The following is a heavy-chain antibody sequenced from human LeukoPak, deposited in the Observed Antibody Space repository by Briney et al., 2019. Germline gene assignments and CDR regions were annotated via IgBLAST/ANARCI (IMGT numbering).Heavy chain of an antibody. CDR2: INSDGSST. CDR1: GFTFSRYW. Sequence: GGSLRLSCAASGFTFSRYWMHWVRQAPGKGLVWVSRINSDGSSTSYADSVKGRFTISRDNAKNTLYLQMNSLRAEDTAVYYCARVGDSSGYYGYYYYYYGMDVWGQGTTVTVSS. D-gene: IGHD3-22*01. CDR3: ARVGDSSGYYGYYYYYYGMDV. J-gene: IGHJ6*02. V-gene: IGHV3-74*01.